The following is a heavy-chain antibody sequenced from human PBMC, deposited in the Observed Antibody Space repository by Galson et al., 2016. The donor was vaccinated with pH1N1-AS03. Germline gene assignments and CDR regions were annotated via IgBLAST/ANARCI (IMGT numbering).Heavy chain of an antibody. CDR2: IKEDGSVK. Sequence: SLRLSCAGSGFTFSSYWMSWVRQAPGKGLEWVANIKEDGSVKYYVDSVKGRFTTSRDNAKNSVYLQMNSLRADDTAVYYCARAIGAAGSAWGQGTLVTVSS. J-gene: IGHJ4*02. D-gene: IGHD6-13*01. CDR3: ARAIGAAGSA. V-gene: IGHV3-7*03. CDR1: GFTFSSYW.